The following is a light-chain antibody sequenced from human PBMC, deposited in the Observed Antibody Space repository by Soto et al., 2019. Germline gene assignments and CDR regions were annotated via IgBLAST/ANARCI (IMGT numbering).Light chain of an antibody. CDR2: AAS. V-gene: IGKV1-9*01. Sequence: DIQLTQSPSFLSASVGDRVTITCRANQGLSSDLAWYQQKPGKAPKLLIYAASTLQSGVPSRFSGSGSGTEFTLTISSLQPEDFATYYCQQLNSYPITFGQGTRLEIK. CDR1: QGLSSD. CDR3: QQLNSYPIT. J-gene: IGKJ5*01.